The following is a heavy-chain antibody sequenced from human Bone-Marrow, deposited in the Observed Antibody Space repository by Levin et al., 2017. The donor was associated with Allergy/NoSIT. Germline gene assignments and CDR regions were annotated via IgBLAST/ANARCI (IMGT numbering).Heavy chain of an antibody. J-gene: IGHJ4*02. CDR3: ASGYCSGDDCYAEGFDY. V-gene: IGHV3-66*01. CDR1: GFAVSSNY. D-gene: IGHD2-15*01. Sequence: GESLKISCAASGFAVSSNYVSWVRQAPGKGLEWVSIMYSGGRADYADSVKGRFTVSRDLSKNTINLQMNALRPADTAVYYCASGYCSGDDCYAEGFDYWGPGTLVTVSS. CDR2: MYSGGRA.